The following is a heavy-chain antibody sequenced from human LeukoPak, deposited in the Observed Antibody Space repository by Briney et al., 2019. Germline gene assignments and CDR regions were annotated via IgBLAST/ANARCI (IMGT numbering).Heavy chain of an antibody. J-gene: IGHJ4*02. CDR1: GFTFRTYD. CDR2: LSGGGGTT. Sequence: PGGSLRLSCEASGFTFRTYDMSWVRQAPGKGLEWVLGLSGGGGTTYHADSVKGRFTISRDNSKSTLYLEMNSLRADDTALYYCARVVRLYSRTGGFDYWGQGTLVTVSS. V-gene: IGHV3-23*01. D-gene: IGHD6-13*01. CDR3: ARVVRLYSRTGGFDY.